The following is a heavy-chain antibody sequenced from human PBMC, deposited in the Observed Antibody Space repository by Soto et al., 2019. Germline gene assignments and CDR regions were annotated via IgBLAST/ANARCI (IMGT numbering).Heavy chain of an antibody. J-gene: IGHJ4*02. Sequence: SETLSLTCTVSGGSISSSSYYWGWIRQPPGKGLEWIGSIYYSGSTYYNPSLKGRVTMSVDPSKNQSSLKLSSVNAADTAVYYCARQTFIGGYCSGGSCYGATNFDYWGQGTLVTVSS. CDR3: ARQTFIGGYCSGGSCYGATNFDY. D-gene: IGHD2-15*01. CDR2: IYYSGST. V-gene: IGHV4-39*01. CDR1: GGSISSSSYY.